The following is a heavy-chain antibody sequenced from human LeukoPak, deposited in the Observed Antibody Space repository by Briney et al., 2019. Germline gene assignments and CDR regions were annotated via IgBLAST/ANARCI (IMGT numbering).Heavy chain of an antibody. Sequence: ASVKVSCKXSGYTFTSYGISWVRQAPGQGLEWMGWISAYNGNTNYSQKLQGRVTMTTDTSTSTAYMELRSLRSDDTAVYYCARVSPIIDAFDIWGQGTMVTVSS. J-gene: IGHJ3*02. V-gene: IGHV1-18*01. CDR3: ARVSPIIDAFDI. CDR2: ISAYNGNT. CDR1: GYTFTSYG. D-gene: IGHD5/OR15-5a*01.